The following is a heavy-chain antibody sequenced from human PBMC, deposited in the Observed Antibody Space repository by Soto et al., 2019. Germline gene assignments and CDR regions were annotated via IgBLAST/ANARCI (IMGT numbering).Heavy chain of an antibody. CDR1: GGTFSSYA. Sequence: QVQLVQSGAEVKKPGSSVKVSCKASGGTFSSYAISWVRQAPGQGLEWMGGIIPIFGTANDAQKFQGRVTITADEPTRTAHMELSSLRSEDTAVYYCARTGGIAAASPLGWYFDLWGRGTLVTVSS. CDR2: IIPIFGTA. D-gene: IGHD6-13*01. J-gene: IGHJ2*01. V-gene: IGHV1-69*12. CDR3: ARTGGIAAASPLGWYFDL.